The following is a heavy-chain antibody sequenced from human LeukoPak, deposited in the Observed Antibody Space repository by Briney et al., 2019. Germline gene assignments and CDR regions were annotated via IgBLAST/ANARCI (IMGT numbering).Heavy chain of an antibody. CDR1: GGSISSGGYY. J-gene: IGHJ6*03. CDR2: IYYSGST. D-gene: IGHD2-21*02. CDR3: ARGPVTAHCYYMDV. V-gene: IGHV4-31*03. Sequence: SETLSLTCTVSGGSISSGGYYWSWIRQHPGKGLEWIGYIYYSGSTYYNPSLRSRVTISVDTYKNQFSLKLSSVTAADTAVYYCARGPVTAHCYYMDVWAKGTTVTVSS.